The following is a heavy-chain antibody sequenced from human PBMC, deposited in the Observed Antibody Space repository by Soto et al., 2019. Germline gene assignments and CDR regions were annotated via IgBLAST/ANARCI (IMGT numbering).Heavy chain of an antibody. CDR1: GSSFSSSYY. Sequence: PAETLSLTCAVPGSSFSSSYYWSWIRQPPGKGLEWIGYIYYGGDTNYNPSLKSRVTISLDTSKNQFSLKLSSVTAADTAVYYCARDRYTTGWYYFDPWGQGTLVT. D-gene: IGHD6-19*01. CDR3: ARDRYTTGWYYFDP. J-gene: IGHJ5*02. CDR2: IYYGGDT. V-gene: IGHV4-61*01.